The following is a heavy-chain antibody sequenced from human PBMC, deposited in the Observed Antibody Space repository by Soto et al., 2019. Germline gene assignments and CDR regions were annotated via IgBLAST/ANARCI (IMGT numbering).Heavy chain of an antibody. CDR3: ATAYYYDSSGPFDY. CDR2: ISWDGGST. V-gene: IGHV3-43D*04. CDR1: GFTFDDYA. J-gene: IGHJ4*02. D-gene: IGHD3-22*01. Sequence: GGSLRLSCAASGFTFDDYAMHWVRQAPGKGLEWVSLISWDGGSTYYADSVKGRFTISRDNSKNSLYLQMNSLRAEDTALYYCATAYYYDSSGPFDYWGQGTLVTVSS.